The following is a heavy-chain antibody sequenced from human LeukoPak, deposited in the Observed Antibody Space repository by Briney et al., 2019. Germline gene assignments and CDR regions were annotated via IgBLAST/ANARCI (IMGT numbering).Heavy chain of an antibody. V-gene: IGHV4-59*01. D-gene: IGHD6-6*01. Sequence: SETLSLTCTVSGGSISSYYWSWIRQPPGKGLEWIGYIYYSGSTNYNPSLKSRVTISVDTSKNQFSLKLSSVTAADAAVYYCARVTFLADSSSSAYYYYYMDVRGKGTTVTVSS. J-gene: IGHJ6*03. CDR1: GGSISSYY. CDR3: ARVTFLADSSSSAYYYYYMDV. CDR2: IYYSGST.